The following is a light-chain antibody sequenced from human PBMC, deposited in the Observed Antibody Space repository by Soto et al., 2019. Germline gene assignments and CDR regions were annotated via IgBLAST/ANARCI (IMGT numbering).Light chain of an antibody. CDR1: SSDVGSYNF. Sequence: QSALTQPASVSGSPGQSITISCTGTSSDVGSYNFVSWYQQHPGKAPKLMIYEVTKRPSGVSNRFSGSKSGNTAYLTISGLQDEDEADYYCCSYAGSTWVFGGGTKLTVL. V-gene: IGLV2-23*02. J-gene: IGLJ3*02. CDR3: CSYAGSTWV. CDR2: EVT.